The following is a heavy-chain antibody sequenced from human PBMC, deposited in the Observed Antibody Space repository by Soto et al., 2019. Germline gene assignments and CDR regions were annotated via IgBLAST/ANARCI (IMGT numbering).Heavy chain of an antibody. CDR1: GFTFSSYA. D-gene: IGHD2-21*02. CDR2: ISYDGSNK. Sequence: GGSLRLSCAASGFTFSSYAMHWVRQAPGKGLEWVAVISYDGSNKYYADSVKGRFTISRDNSKNTLYLQMNSLRAEDTAVYYCARDPHIVVVTAFRPGPYYYGMDVWGQGTTVPVSS. V-gene: IGHV3-30-3*01. J-gene: IGHJ6*02. CDR3: ARDPHIVVVTAFRPGPYYYGMDV.